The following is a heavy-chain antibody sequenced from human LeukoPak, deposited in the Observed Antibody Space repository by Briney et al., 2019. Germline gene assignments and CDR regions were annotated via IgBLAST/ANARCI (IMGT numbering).Heavy chain of an antibody. CDR2: ISSDGSST. CDR3: AREDGSGNYRL. D-gene: IGHD3-10*01. CDR1: GFTFSSHW. J-gene: IGHJ4*02. V-gene: IGHV3-74*01. Sequence: GGSLRLSCAASGFTFSSHWMHWVRQAPGKGLVWVSHISSDGSSTSYADSVKGRFTISRDNAKNTLYLQMNSLRAEDTAVYYCAREDGSGNYRLWGQGTLVTVSS.